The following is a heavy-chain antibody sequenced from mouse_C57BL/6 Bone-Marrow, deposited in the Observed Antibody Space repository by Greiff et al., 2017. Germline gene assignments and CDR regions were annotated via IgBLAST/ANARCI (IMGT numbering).Heavy chain of an antibody. CDR2: ISSGSSTI. V-gene: IGHV5-17*01. J-gene: IGHJ4*01. Sequence: EVKLVESGGGLVKPGGSLKLSCAASGFTFSDYGMHWVRQAPEKGREWVAYISSGSSTIYYADTVKGRFTISRDNAKNTLFLQMTSLRSEDTAMYYCAKEYYYGMDYWGQGTSVTVSS. CDR3: AKEYYYGMDY. CDR1: GFTFSDYG.